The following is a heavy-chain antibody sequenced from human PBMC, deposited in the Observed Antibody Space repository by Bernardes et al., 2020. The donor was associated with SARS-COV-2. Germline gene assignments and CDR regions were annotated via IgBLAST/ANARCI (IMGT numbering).Heavy chain of an antibody. CDR3: ARDRGRSDAFDI. CDR1: GFTFSTDS. J-gene: IGHJ3*02. CDR2: ISGGGTYI. D-gene: IGHD3-16*01. Sequence: GGSLRLSCAVSGFTFSTDSMNWVRQAPGKGLEWVSSISGGGTYIFYTDSVKGRFTISRDNAKNSLYLQMNSLRVEDTALYYCARDRGRSDAFDIWGQGTTVTVSS. V-gene: IGHV3-21*01.